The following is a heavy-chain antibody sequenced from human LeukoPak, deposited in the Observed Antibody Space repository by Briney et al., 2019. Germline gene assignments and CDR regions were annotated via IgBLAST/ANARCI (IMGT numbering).Heavy chain of an antibody. CDR3: AKYSGNWNPFGVDFDI. V-gene: IGHV3-23*01. CDR1: GFTFSSYA. D-gene: IGHD1-20*01. CDR2: ISGSGGST. J-gene: IGHJ3*02. Sequence: GGSLRLSCAASGFTFSSYAMSWVRQAPGKGLEWVSAISGSGGSTYYADSVKGRFTISRDNSKNTLYLQMNSLRAEDTALYYCAKYSGNWNPFGVDFDIWGQGTMVTVSS.